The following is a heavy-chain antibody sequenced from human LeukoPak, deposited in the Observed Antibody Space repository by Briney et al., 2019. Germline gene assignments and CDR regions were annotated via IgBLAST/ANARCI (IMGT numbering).Heavy chain of an antibody. J-gene: IGHJ5*02. CDR1: GFNFDDYV. V-gene: IGHV3-20*04. Sequence: GGSLRLSCAASGFNFDDYVMSWVRQAPGKGLEWVSGINWNGGSRGYADSVKGRFTISRDNAKNTLYLQMNSLRAEDTAVYYCARDSSGWHWFDPWGQGTLVTVSS. CDR3: ARDSSGWHWFDP. D-gene: IGHD6-19*01. CDR2: INWNGGSR.